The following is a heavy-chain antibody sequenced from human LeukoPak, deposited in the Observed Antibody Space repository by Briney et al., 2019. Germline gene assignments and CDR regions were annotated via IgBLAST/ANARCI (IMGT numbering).Heavy chain of an antibody. CDR1: GFTFSTYG. V-gene: IGHV3-23*01. J-gene: IGHJ4*02. D-gene: IGHD3-10*01. Sequence: GGTLRLSCAASGFTFSTYGMNWVRQAPGKGLEWVSSISGSGGSTYYADSVKGRFTISRDNSKNTLHLQMNSLRAEDTAVYYCAGRGSGSYSDYWGQGTLVTVSS. CDR3: AGRGSGSYSDY. CDR2: ISGSGGST.